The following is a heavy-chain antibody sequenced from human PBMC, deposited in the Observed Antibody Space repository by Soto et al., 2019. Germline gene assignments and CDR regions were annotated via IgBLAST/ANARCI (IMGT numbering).Heavy chain of an antibody. CDR2: IIPIFGTA. D-gene: IGHD3-16*02. V-gene: IGHV1-69*12. J-gene: IGHJ2*01. CDR1: GGTFSSYA. CDR3: ARGALGVARYWYFDL. Sequence: QVQLVQSGAEVKKPGSSVKVSCKASGGTFSSYAISWVRQAPGQGLEWMGGIIPIFGTANNAQKFQGRVTITADESTSTAYMALSSLRSEDTAVYYCARGALGVARYWYFDLWGRGTLVTVSS.